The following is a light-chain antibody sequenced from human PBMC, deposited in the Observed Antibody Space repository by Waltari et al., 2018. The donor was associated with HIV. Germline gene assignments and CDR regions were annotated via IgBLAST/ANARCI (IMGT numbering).Light chain of an antibody. CDR2: RVT. V-gene: IGLV2-14*03. J-gene: IGLJ2*01. CDR3: STHTGNDTLA. Sequence: QSALTQPASVSGSPGPSVTISCTGTPRDFGPYNSVSWYPQHPANVPKVIIYRVTSRPSGVPPRFSGSKSGNTASLTISGLRAEDEALYYCSTHTGNDTLAFGGGTKLTVL. CDR1: PRDFGPYNS.